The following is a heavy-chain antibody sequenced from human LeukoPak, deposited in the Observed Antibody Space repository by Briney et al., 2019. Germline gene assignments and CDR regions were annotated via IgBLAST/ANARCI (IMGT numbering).Heavy chain of an antibody. CDR3: ARVNRQDIVVVVAARGAHGTVRN. V-gene: IGHV4-34*01. D-gene: IGHD2-15*01. CDR1: GGSFSGYY. Sequence: SETLSLTCAVYGGSFSGYYWSWIRQPPGKGLEWIGEINHSGSTNYNPSLKSRVTISVDTSKNQFSLKLSSATAADTAVYYCARVNRQDIVVVVAARGAHGTVRNWGQGTLVTVSS. CDR2: INHSGST. J-gene: IGHJ4*02.